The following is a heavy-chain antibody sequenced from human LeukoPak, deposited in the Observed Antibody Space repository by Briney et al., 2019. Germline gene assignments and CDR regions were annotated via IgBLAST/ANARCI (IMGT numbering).Heavy chain of an antibody. CDR3: AKERFIYYDSSPTDY. CDR2: ISYDGSKK. D-gene: IGHD3-22*01. V-gene: IGHV3-30*18. J-gene: IGHJ4*02. Sequence: GGSLRLSCAASEFTFTTYGMHWVRQAPGKGLESVAIISYDGSKKYYVDSVKGRFSISRDNSKNTLFLQMDSLRAEDTAVYYCAKERFIYYDSSPTDYWGQGTLVTVSS. CDR1: EFTFTTYG.